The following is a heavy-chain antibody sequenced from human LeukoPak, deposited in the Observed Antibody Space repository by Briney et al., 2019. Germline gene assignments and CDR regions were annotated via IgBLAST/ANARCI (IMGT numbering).Heavy chain of an antibody. CDR2: MFYTGSG. Sequence: SETLSLTCTVSGGPINNYYWNWIRQPPGKGLEWIGYMFYTGSGNYNPSLKSRVTIPVDTSKSQVSLKLTSVTAADTAVYYCATNLPGYSYGYWVAWGQGTLVTVSS. J-gene: IGHJ5*02. D-gene: IGHD5-18*01. CDR3: ATNLPGYSYGYWVA. V-gene: IGHV4-59*01. CDR1: GGPINNYY.